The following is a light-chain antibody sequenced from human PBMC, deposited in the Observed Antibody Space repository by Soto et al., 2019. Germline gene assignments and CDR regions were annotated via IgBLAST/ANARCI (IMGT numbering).Light chain of an antibody. V-gene: IGLV2-8*01. CDR3: SSHAGSEVI. J-gene: IGLJ2*01. CDR2: EVR. CDR1: SSDVVAYQY. Sequence: QSALTQPPSASGAPGQAVTISCTGTSSDVVAYQYVSWYQQNQDKAPKLMIYEVRKRPSGVPDRFSGSKSGNTASLTVSGLQAEDVADYYCSSHAGSEVIFGGGTKLTV.